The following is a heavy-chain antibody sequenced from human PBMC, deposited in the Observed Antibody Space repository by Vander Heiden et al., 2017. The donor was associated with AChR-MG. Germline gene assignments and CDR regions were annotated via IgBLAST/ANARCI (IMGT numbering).Heavy chain of an antibody. D-gene: IGHD2-2*01. J-gene: IGHJ5*02. CDR2: TNPASNTT. Sequence: QVQLVQSEAEVKKPGASVKVSCKTFGYPFNNYAMQWVRQAPGQRLEWMGWTNPASNTTKYSQRFQGRITITRDTSAGTAYMELDSLTSEDTAVYYCARGCGTTCYHDGLHPWGQGTLVTVSS. CDR1: GYPFNNYA. V-gene: IGHV1-3*01. CDR3: ARGCGTTCYHDGLHP.